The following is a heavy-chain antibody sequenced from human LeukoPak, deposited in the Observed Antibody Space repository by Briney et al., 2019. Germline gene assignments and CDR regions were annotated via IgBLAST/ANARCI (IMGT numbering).Heavy chain of an antibody. CDR1: GGSFSGYY. Sequence: SETLSLTCAVYGGSFSGYYWSWIRQPPGKGLEWIGEINHSRSTNYNPSLKSRVTISVDTSKNQFSLKLSSVTAADTAVYYCARPYRYYDSSGYYYVWGQGTLVTVSS. D-gene: IGHD3-22*01. V-gene: IGHV4-34*01. CDR3: ARPYRYYDSSGYYYV. CDR2: INHSRST. J-gene: IGHJ4*02.